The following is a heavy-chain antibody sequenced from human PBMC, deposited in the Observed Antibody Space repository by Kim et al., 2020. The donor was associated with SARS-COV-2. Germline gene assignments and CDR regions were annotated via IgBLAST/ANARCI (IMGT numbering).Heavy chain of an antibody. CDR3: ARDPPSYDFWSGPYYFDY. J-gene: IGHJ4*02. D-gene: IGHD3-3*01. Sequence: KGRFTISRDNSKNTLYLQMNSLRAEDTAVYYCARDPPSYDFWSGPYYFDYWGQGTLVTVSS. V-gene: IGHV3-30*07.